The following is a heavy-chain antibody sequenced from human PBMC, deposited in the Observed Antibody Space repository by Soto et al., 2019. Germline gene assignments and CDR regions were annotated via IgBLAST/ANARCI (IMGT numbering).Heavy chain of an antibody. CDR1: GYSFTSYW. V-gene: IGHV5-51*01. CDR3: ASSRTGYCSSTSCPDSNYYYGMDV. J-gene: IGHJ6*02. Sequence: GESLKISCKGSGYSFTSYWIGWVRQMPGKGLEWMGIIYPGDSDTRYSPSFQGQVTISADKSISTAYLQWSSLKASDTAMYYCASSRTGYCSSTSCPDSNYYYGMDVWGQGTTVTVSS. CDR2: IYPGDSDT. D-gene: IGHD2-2*01.